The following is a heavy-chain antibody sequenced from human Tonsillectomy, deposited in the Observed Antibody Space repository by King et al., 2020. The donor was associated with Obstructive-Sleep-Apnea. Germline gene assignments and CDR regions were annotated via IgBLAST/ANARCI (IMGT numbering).Heavy chain of an antibody. D-gene: IGHD3-10*01. Sequence: GQLVQSGAEVKKPGASVKVSCKASGYTFTSYDINWGRQATGQGLEWMGWMNPNSGNTGDAQKFQGRVTMTRKTSISTAYMELSRLRSEDTAVYYCASPYGSGSYRYGMDVWGQGTTVTVSS. CDR3: ASPYGSGSYRYGMDV. J-gene: IGHJ6*02. CDR1: GYTFTSYD. CDR2: MNPNSGNT. V-gene: IGHV1-8*01.